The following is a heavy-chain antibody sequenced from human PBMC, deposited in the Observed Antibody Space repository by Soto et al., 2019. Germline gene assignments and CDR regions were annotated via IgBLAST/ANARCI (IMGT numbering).Heavy chain of an antibody. J-gene: IGHJ4*02. CDR3: ARDYDGFDY. CDR1: SVSITSSNW. Sequence: SETLSLTCDVSSVSITSSNWWTWVRQPPGKGLEWLGKISHSGTVNYNATLRSRVTISVDKPKNQLSLKLMSVTAADTAVYYCARDYDGFDYWGPGILVTVS. D-gene: IGHD3-16*01. CDR2: ISHSGTV. V-gene: IGHV4-4*02.